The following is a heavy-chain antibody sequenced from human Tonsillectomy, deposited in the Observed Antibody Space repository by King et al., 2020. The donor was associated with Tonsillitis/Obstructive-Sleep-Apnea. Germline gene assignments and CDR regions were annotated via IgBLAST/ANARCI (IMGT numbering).Heavy chain of an antibody. CDR2: ISGSGRST. D-gene: IGHD3-22*01. CDR1: GFTFRNYA. CDR3: ASFSMIVVGPGDAFDI. V-gene: IGHV3-23*04. J-gene: IGHJ3*02. Sequence: VQLVQSGGNLVQPGGSLRLSCAASGFTFRNYAMSWVRQAPGKGLEWVSAISGSGRSTYYADSVKGRFTISRDNSKNTLYLQMNSLRAEDTAVYYCASFSMIVVGPGDAFDIWGQGTMVTVSS.